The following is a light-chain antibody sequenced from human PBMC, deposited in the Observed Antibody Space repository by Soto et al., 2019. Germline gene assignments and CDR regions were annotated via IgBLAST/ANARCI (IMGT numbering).Light chain of an antibody. CDR1: QSISTK. Sequence: ETVMTQSPATLSVSPGERVTLSCRASQSISTKLAWYQQKFGQAPRLLISGVSKRATGIPARFSGSGSGTEFTLTISSLQSEDFAVYYGQQYNNWPPITFGQGTRLEIK. J-gene: IGKJ5*01. CDR2: GVS. CDR3: QQYNNWPPIT. V-gene: IGKV3D-15*01.